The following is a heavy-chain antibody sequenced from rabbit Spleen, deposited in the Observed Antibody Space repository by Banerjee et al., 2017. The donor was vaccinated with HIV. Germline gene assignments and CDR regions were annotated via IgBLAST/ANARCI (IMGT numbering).Heavy chain of an antibody. V-gene: IGHV1S40*01. Sequence: QSLEESGGGLVKPGGTLTLTCTASGIDFSGYYYMCWVRQAPGKGLEWIACIYVDSSTNTWYASWVNGRFTISKISSTTVTLRMTSLTAADTATYFCARDTSSSFSSYGMDLWGPGTLVPVS. CDR2: IYVDSSTNT. CDR3: ARDTSSSFSSYGMDL. CDR1: GIDFSGYYY. J-gene: IGHJ6*01. D-gene: IGHD1-1*01.